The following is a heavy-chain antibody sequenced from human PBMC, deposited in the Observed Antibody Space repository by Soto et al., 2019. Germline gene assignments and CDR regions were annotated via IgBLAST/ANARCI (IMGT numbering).Heavy chain of an antibody. CDR2: TYYRSKWYN. Sequence: PSQTLSLTCAISGDSVSGNSAAWNWIRQSPSRGLEWLGRTYYRSKWYNDYAVSVKSRITVTPDTSKNQFSLHLNSVTPEDTAVSYCTXDRDIHFVSSSWYKPYNWVDTWGQGTLITVSS. D-gene: IGHD6-13*01. CDR1: GDSVSGNSAA. J-gene: IGHJ5*02. CDR3: TXDRDIHFVSSSWYKPYNWVDT. V-gene: IGHV6-1*01.